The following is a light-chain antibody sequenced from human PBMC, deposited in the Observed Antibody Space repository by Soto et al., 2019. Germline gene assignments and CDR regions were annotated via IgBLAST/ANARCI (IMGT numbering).Light chain of an antibody. CDR1: KLGDKY. J-gene: IGLJ1*01. Sequence: SYELTQPPSVSVSPGQTASITCSGDKLGDKYASWYLQKPGQSPVLVIYQDTKRPSGIPERFSGSNSGNTATLTISGTQAMDEADYYCQAWDSSTRYVFGTGTKVTVL. CDR3: QAWDSSTRYV. V-gene: IGLV3-1*01. CDR2: QDT.